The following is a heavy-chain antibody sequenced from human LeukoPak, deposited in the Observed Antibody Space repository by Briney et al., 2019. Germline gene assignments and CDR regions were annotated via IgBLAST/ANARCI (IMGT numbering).Heavy chain of an antibody. CDR1: GGSISSYY. CDR2: IYYSGNA. D-gene: IGHD6-19*01. V-gene: IGHV4-59*08. J-gene: IGHJ6*02. Sequence: SETLSLTCTVSGGSISSYYWSWIRLPPGKGLEWIGWIYYSGNANYNPSLKSRVTISVDTSKNQFALKLSSVTAADTAVYFCARTIAVGGMVYGLDVWGQGTTATVSS. CDR3: ARTIAVGGMVYGLDV.